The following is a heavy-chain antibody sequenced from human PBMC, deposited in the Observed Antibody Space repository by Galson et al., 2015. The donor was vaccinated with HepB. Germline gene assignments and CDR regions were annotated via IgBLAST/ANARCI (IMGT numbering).Heavy chain of an antibody. Sequence: SLRLSCAASGFTFSRYRMNWVRQAPGKGLEWVSYISSSSSTIYYADSVKGRFTISRDNAKNSLCLQMNSLRDEDTAVYYCALGQWLTPFDYWGQGALVTVSS. CDR2: ISSSSSTI. D-gene: IGHD6-19*01. CDR1: GFTFSRYR. CDR3: ALGQWLTPFDY. V-gene: IGHV3-48*02. J-gene: IGHJ4*02.